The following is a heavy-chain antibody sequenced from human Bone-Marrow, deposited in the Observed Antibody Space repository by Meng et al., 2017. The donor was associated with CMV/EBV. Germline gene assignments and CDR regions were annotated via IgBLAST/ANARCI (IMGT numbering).Heavy chain of an antibody. J-gene: IGHJ5*02. V-gene: IGHV4-34*01. CDR2: INHSGST. D-gene: IGHD2-2*01. Sequence: SETLSLTCAVYGGSFSGYYWSWIRQPPGKGLEWIGEINHSGSTNYNPSLKSRVTISVDTSKNQFSLKLSSVTAAATAVYYCASIVVVPAVPDYRHFDPWGQGTLVTVSS. CDR1: GGSFSGYY. CDR3: ASIVVVPAVPDYRHFDP.